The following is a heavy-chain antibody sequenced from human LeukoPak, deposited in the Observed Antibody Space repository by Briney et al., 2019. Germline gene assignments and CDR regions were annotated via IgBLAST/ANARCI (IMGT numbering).Heavy chain of an antibody. J-gene: IGHJ4*02. CDR2: TYYRSKWYN. CDR1: GDSVSSNSAA. CDR3: ARGSAAIMGFDY. D-gene: IGHD2-2*01. Sequence: SQTLSLTCAISGDSVSSNSAAWNWIRQSPSRGLEWLGRTYYRSKWYNDYAVSVKSRITINPDTSKNQFSLKLSSVTAADTAVYYCARGSAAIMGFDYWGQGTLVTVSS. V-gene: IGHV6-1*01.